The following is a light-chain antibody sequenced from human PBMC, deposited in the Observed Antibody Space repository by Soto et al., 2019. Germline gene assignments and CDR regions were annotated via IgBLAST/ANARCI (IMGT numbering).Light chain of an antibody. CDR3: QQYSNWPT. CDR1: QSLSSN. V-gene: IGKV3-15*01. CDR2: GAS. J-gene: IGKJ3*01. Sequence: EIVMTQSPATLSVSPGERATLSCRASQSLSSNLAWYQQKPGQAPRLLIYGASTRATGIPARFSGSGSGTEFTLTISSLQSEDFAFYYCQQYSNWPTFGPGTKVDIK.